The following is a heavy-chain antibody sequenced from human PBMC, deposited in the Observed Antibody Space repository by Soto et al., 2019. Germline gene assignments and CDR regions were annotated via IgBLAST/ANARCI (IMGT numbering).Heavy chain of an antibody. D-gene: IGHD5-12*01. CDR1: GERFTSYW. Sequence: GVSLKIPCKCFGERFTSYWISLVRPLPGKGLEWMGRIDPSDSYTNYSPSFQGHVTISADKSISTAYLQWSSLKASDTAMYYCARDPGYSGYTDPWYWGQGTLVTV. CDR3: ARDPGYSGYTDPWY. V-gene: IGHV5-10-1*01. CDR2: IDPSDSYT. J-gene: IGHJ4*02.